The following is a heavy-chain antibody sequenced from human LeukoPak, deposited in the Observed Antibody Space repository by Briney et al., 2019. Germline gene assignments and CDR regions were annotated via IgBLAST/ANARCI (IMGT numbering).Heavy chain of an antibody. CDR1: GYTSTSYD. CDR3: ARVGYCSSTSCHIDY. D-gene: IGHD2-2*03. CDR2: MNPNSGNT. J-gene: IGHJ4*02. V-gene: IGHV1-8*03. Sequence: ASVKVSCKASGYTSTSYDINRVRQATGQGLEWMGWMNPNSGNTGYAQKFQGRVTITRNTSISTAYMELSSLRSEDTAVYYCARVGYCSSTSCHIDYWGQGTLVTVSS.